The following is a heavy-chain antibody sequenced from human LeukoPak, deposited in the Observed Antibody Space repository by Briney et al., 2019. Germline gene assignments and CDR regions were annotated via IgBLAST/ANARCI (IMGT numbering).Heavy chain of an antibody. V-gene: IGHV3-74*01. CDR2: INTDGSIT. CDR3: ARGTMVAPGVDY. Sequence: QSGGSLRLSCAASGFTFSSYWMHWVRQAPGKGLVWVSRINTDGSITNYADSVRGRFTISRDDARNTLYLQMSSLRAEDTAVYYCARGTMVAPGVDYWGQGTLVTVSS. CDR1: GFTFSSYW. J-gene: IGHJ4*02. D-gene: IGHD4-23*01.